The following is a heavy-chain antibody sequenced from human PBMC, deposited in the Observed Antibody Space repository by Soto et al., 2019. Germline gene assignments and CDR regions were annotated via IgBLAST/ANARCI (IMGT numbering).Heavy chain of an antibody. Sequence: PGGSLRLSCAASGFTFSSFAMSWVRQAPGKGLEWVSAISGSGDNTYYADSVKGRFTISRDNSKNTLFLQMNSLSAEDTAVYYCAKGHMAAAGTFDYWGQGTLVTVSS. CDR3: AKGHMAAAGTFDY. V-gene: IGHV3-23*01. D-gene: IGHD6-13*01. CDR1: GFTFSSFA. CDR2: ISGSGDNT. J-gene: IGHJ4*02.